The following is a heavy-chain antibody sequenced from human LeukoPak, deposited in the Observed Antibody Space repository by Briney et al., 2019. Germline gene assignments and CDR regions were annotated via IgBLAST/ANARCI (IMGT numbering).Heavy chain of an antibody. J-gene: IGHJ4*02. CDR2: ISDSDSST. D-gene: IGHD5-18*01. V-gene: IGHV3-23*01. CDR3: ARVLRGFTYGKFDY. Sequence: PGGSLRLSCAASGLTFSTSPMNWVRQAPGKGLEWVSGISDSDSSTYYADSVKGRFTISRDNSKNTLYLQMNNLRAADTAVYFCARVLRGFTYGKFDYWGPGTLVTVSS. CDR1: GLTFSTSP.